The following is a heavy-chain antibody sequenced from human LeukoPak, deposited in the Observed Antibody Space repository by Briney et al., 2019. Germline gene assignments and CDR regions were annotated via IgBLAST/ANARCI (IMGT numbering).Heavy chain of an antibody. V-gene: IGHV3-7*01. J-gene: IGHJ4*02. Sequence: GGSLRLSCAASGFTFSSYCMDWVRQTPGKGLEWVANIKQDGNEKYYVDSVKGRFTISRDNAKNSLDLQMNSLRAEDTAVYYCARDTLGEGEDANYAVYYFDYWGQGTPVTVSS. D-gene: IGHD4/OR15-4a*01. CDR1: GFTFSSYC. CDR2: IKQDGNEK. CDR3: ARDTLGEGEDANYAVYYFDY.